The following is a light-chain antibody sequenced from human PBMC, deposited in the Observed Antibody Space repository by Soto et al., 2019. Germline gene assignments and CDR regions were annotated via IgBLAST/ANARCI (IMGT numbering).Light chain of an antibody. CDR2: GAS. V-gene: IGKV1-6*01. Sequence: IQLTQSPSFLAASVGDRVTIACRASQGIRNDLGWYQQKPGKPPKVLIYGASNLQSGVPPRFSGSGSGTDFTLAISSLQPEDSATYYCLQDINYPWTFGQGTKGDIK. CDR1: QGIRND. CDR3: LQDINYPWT. J-gene: IGKJ1*01.